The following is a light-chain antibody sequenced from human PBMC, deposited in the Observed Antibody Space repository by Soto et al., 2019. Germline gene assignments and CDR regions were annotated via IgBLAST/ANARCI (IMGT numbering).Light chain of an antibody. Sequence: SLLTQSPDTLSLSPGERATLSCRASQSVNSNLAWYQQKPGQAPSLLIFDASYRATDIPARFSGSGSGTDFTLTISSLEPEDFAVYYCQQRRNWPLTFGGGTKVHIK. CDR3: QQRRNWPLT. CDR1: QSVNSN. CDR2: DAS. V-gene: IGKV3-11*01. J-gene: IGKJ4*01.